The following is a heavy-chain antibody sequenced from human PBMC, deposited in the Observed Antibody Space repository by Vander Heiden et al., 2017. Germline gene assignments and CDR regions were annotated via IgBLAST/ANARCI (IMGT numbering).Heavy chain of an antibody. J-gene: IGHJ2*01. D-gene: IGHD3-22*01. V-gene: IGHV1-18*01. Sequence: QVQLVQSAAEVKKPGASVKVSCKASGYTFTSYAIRCVRQAPGQGLEWMGWISAYNGNTNHAQKLQGRVTMTTDTSTSTAYMELRSLRSDDTAVYYCARVRYYDSSGPWGYFDLWGRGTLVTVSS. CDR1: GYTFTSYA. CDR2: ISAYNGNT. CDR3: ARVRYYDSSGPWGYFDL.